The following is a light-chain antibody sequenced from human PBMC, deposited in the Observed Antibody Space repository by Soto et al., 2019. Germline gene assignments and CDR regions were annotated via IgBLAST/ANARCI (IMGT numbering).Light chain of an antibody. CDR3: QQYNNWSS. V-gene: IGKV3-15*01. CDR1: QSVSSN. CDR2: SAS. Sequence: EIVMTQSPATLSVSPGERATLSCRASQSVSSNLAWYQQKPGQAPRLLIYSASTRATNVPDRFSGSGSGTHFTLTISSLQSEDFALYYCQQYNNWSSFGQGTKVEIK. J-gene: IGKJ1*01.